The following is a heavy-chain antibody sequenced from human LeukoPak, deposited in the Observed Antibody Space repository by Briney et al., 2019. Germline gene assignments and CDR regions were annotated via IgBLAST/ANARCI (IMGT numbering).Heavy chain of an antibody. CDR2: IYYTGST. V-gene: IGHV4-39*01. CDR1: GGSVSSTEFY. D-gene: IGHD3-9*01. Sequence: PSETLSLTCTVSGGSVSSTEFYWGWIRQPPGKGLQWIGNIYYTGSTYYNPSLNSRVAMSVDTSQNQFSLKMASVTAAGTAVYYCARLSKGRYFDYIFDNWGQGTLVTVSS. CDR3: ARLSKGRYFDYIFDN. J-gene: IGHJ4*02.